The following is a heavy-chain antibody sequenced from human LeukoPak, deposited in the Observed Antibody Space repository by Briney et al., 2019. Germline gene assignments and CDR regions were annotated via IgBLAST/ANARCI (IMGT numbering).Heavy chain of an antibody. Sequence: PSETLSLTCTVSGYSISSGYYWGWIRQPPGKGLEWIGNIYHSGSTYYNPSLKSRVTISVDTSKNQFSLKLSSVTAADTAVYYCARERAPRRFDLWGRGTLVTVSS. V-gene: IGHV4-38-2*02. CDR1: GYSISSGYY. J-gene: IGHJ2*01. CDR2: IYHSGST. CDR3: ARERAPRRFDL.